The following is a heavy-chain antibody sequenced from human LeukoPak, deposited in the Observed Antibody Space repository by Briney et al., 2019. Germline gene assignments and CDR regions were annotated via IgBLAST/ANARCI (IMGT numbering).Heavy chain of an antibody. V-gene: IGHV3-23*01. J-gene: IGHJ4*02. CDR2: ISGIGGIT. CDR1: GFTFSTYV. Sequence: PGGSLRLSCAASGFTFSTYVMSWVRQAPGKGLEWVSIISGIGGITYYPDSVKGRSTISRDNSKNTLCLQMNSLRAEDTAVYYCAKLYCSSSSCSRGGYFDYWGRGTLVTVSS. CDR3: AKLYCSSSSCSRGGYFDY. D-gene: IGHD2-2*01.